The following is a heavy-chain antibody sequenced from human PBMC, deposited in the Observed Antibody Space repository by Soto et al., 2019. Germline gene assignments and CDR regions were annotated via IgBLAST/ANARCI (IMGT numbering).Heavy chain of an antibody. J-gene: IGHJ6*02. CDR3: ARDQTPNYYDSSGYYYYYYGMDV. CDR2: ISYDGSNK. D-gene: IGHD3-22*01. CDR1: GFTFSSYA. V-gene: IGHV3-30*04. Sequence: GGSLRLSCAASGFTFSSYAMHWVRQAPGKGLEWVAVISYDGSNKYYADSVKGRFTISRDNSKNTLYLQMNSLRAEDTAVYYCARDQTPNYYDSSGYYYYYYGMDVWGQGITVTVSS.